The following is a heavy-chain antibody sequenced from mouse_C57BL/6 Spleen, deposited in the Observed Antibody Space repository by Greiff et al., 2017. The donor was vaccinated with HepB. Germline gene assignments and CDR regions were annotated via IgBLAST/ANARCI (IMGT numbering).Heavy chain of an antibody. CDR3: ARVITTVVAPYYAMDY. Sequence: EVKVEESGGDLVKPGGSLKLSCAASGFTFSSYGMSWVRQTPDKRLEWVATISSGGSYTYYPDSVKGRFTISRDNAKNTLYLQMSSLKSEDTAMYYCARVITTVVAPYYAMDYWGQGTSVTVSS. D-gene: IGHD1-1*01. V-gene: IGHV5-6*02. CDR1: GFTFSSYG. J-gene: IGHJ4*01. CDR2: ISSGGSYT.